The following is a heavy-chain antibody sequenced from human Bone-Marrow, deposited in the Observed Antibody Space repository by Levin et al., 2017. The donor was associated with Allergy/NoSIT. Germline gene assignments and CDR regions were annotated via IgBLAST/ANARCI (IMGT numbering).Heavy chain of an antibody. CDR1: GFSFSYFS. J-gene: IGHJ4*02. Sequence: PGGSLRLSCAASGFSFSYFSMTWVRQVPGKGLEWMANINQDGSELHSVDSVKGRFTISRDNTKNSLYLEMNSLRAEDTAIYYCARAIWFAEFNDYWGQGTLVSVSS. D-gene: IGHD3-10*01. CDR2: INQDGSEL. CDR3: ARAIWFAEFNDY. V-gene: IGHV3-7*04.